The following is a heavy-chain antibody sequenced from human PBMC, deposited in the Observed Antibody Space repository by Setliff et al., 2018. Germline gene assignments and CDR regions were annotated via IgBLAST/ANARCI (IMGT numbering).Heavy chain of an antibody. CDR2: VSYSGSP. CDR3: VRQTSHAGIVIPYYYYFYMDV. V-gene: IGHV4-39*01. Sequence: SETLSLTCIVTGDSVTSDSYYWGGVRQPPGKGLEWVGSVSYSGSPYHNPSLKSRVSLSLDTSENQFSLTLTSVTAADAAVYYCVRQTSHAGIVIPYYYYFYMDVWGTGTTVTVSS. J-gene: IGHJ6*03. CDR1: GDSVTSDSYY. D-gene: IGHD1-1*01.